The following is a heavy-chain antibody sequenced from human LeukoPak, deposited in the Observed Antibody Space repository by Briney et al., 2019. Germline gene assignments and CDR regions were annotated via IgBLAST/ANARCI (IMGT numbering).Heavy chain of an antibody. D-gene: IGHD3-10*01. CDR1: GGSISNYY. Sequence: SETLSLTCTVSGGSISNYYWSWIRQPPGKGLEWIGYIYYSGSTYYNPSLKSRVTISVDTSKNQFSLKLSSVTAADTAVYYCARGVTEVRGVIITNWFDPWGQGTLVTVSS. CDR3: ARGVTEVRGVIITNWFDP. CDR2: IYYSGST. J-gene: IGHJ5*02. V-gene: IGHV4-59*12.